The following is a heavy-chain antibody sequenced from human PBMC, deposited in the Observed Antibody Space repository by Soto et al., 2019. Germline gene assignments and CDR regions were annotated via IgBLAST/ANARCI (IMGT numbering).Heavy chain of an antibody. CDR1: GYSFTSYW. D-gene: IGHD1-1*01. CDR2: IYPGDSDT. CDR3: ARKDAGATNYYYYYGMEV. V-gene: IGHV5-51*01. J-gene: IGHJ6*02. Sequence: GEYLKISCIGSGYSFTSYWIGWVRQMPGKGLEWMGIIYPGDSDTRYSPSFQGQVTISADKSISTAYLQWSSLKASDTAMYYCARKDAGATNYYYYYGMEVWCQGTMVTVSS.